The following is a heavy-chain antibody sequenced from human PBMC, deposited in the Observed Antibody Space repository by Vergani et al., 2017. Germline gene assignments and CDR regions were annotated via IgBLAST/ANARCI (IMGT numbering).Heavy chain of an antibody. CDR1: GFTVSSNY. J-gene: IGHJ6*02. D-gene: IGHD6-13*01. CDR3: ARGSSSWYDGGEYGMDV. CDR2: IYSGGST. V-gene: IGHV3-66*02. Sequence: EVQLVESGGGLVQPGGSLRLSCAASGFTVSSNYMSWVRQAPGKGLEWVSDIYSGGSTYYADSVKGRFTISRDNSKNTLYLQMNSLRAEDTAVYYCARGSSSWYDGGEYGMDVWGQGTTVTVSS.